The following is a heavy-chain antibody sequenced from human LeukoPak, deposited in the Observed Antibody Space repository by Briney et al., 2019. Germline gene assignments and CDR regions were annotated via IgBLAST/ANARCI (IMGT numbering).Heavy chain of an antibody. CDR3: ARDLRAIAVAGTPDY. CDR2: INAGNGNT. J-gene: IGHJ4*02. Sequence: ASVKVSCKASGYTFTSYAMHWVRQAPGQRLEWMGWINAGNGNTKYSQKFQGRVTITRDTSASTAYMELSSLRSEDTAVYYCARDLRAIAVAGTPDYWGQGTLVTVSS. V-gene: IGHV1-3*01. D-gene: IGHD6-19*01. CDR1: GYTFTSYA.